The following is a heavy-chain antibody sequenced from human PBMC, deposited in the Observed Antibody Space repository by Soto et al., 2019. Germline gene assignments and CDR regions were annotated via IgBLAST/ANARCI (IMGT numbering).Heavy chain of an antibody. V-gene: IGHV3-30-3*01. CDR1: GFTFSSYA. CDR2: ISYDGSNK. CDR3: ASLKGLNEHEPPYYYGMDV. J-gene: IGHJ6*02. D-gene: IGHD1-1*01. Sequence: GGSLRLSCAASGFTFSSYAMHWVRQAPGKGLEWVAVISYDGSNKYYADSVKGRFTISRDNSKNTLYLQMNSLRAEDTAVYYCASLKGLNEHEPPYYYGMDVWGQGTTVTVSS.